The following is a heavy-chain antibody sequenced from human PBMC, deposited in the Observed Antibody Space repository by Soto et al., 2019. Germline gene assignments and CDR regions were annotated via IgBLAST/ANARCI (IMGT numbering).Heavy chain of an antibody. CDR1: GFFISSGNY. CDR2: IFHGGNT. V-gene: IGHV4-38-2*01. Sequence: PSETLSLTCAVSGFFISSGNYWGWIRKPPGKGLEWIGSIFHGGNTYYNPPLKSRVTISVDMSKNQFSLKLNSVTAADTAVYYCARARWYAAFDVWGQGTVVTVSS. CDR3: ARARWYAAFDV. J-gene: IGHJ3*01. D-gene: IGHD2-15*01.